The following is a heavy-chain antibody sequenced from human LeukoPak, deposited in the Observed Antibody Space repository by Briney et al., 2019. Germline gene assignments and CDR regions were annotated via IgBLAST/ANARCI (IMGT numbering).Heavy chain of an antibody. CDR2: IREDGNKD. J-gene: IGHJ4*02. Sequence: GGSLRLSCAASGSTFSSYSMNWVRQAPGKGLEWVANIREDGNKDNYIDSVRGRFTISRDNAKNSLYLQMNSLRAEDTAVYYCARDEVGGPLKYWGQGILVTVSS. D-gene: IGHD1-26*01. CDR3: ARDEVGGPLKY. V-gene: IGHV3-7*01. CDR1: GSTFSSYS.